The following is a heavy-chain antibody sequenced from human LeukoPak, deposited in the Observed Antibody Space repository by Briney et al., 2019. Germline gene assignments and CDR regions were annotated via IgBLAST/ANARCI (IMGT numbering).Heavy chain of an antibody. CDR2: MNPNSGNT. Sequence: ASVKVSCKASGYTFTSYDINWVRQATGQGLEWMGWMNPNSGNTGYAQKFQGRVTMTRNTSISPAYMELSSLRSEDPAVYYCARAGGYCGRISCPYYFDYWGQGSLVAVSS. CDR3: ARAGGYCGRISCPYYFDY. CDR1: GYTFTSYD. D-gene: IGHD2-15*01. J-gene: IGHJ4*02. V-gene: IGHV1-8*01.